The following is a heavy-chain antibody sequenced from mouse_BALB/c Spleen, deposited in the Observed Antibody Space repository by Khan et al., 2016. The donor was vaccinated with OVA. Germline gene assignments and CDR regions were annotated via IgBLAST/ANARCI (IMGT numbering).Heavy chain of an antibody. J-gene: IGHJ2*01. CDR3: AGRFDF. V-gene: IGHV1-84*02. Sequence: QVQLQQPGPELVKPGASVKISCKAAGYTFTDYYINWVKQKPGQGLEWIGWIYPGSANAKYNEKFRGKATLTVDTSSSTAFMQLSSLTSEDTAVYFCAGRFDFWGQGTTLTVSS. CDR2: IYPGSANA. CDR1: GYTFTDYY.